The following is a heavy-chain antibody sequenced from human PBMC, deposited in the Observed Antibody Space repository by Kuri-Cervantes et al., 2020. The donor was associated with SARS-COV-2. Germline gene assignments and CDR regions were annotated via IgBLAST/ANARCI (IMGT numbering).Heavy chain of an antibody. CDR3: ARVVYSSYPGGLRV. Sequence: LSLTCAASVFTFSSYWMSWVRQAPGKGLEWVANIKQDGSEKYYVDSVKGRFTISRDNAKNSLYLQMNSLRAEDTAVYYCARVVYSSYPGGLRVWGKGTTVTVSS. V-gene: IGHV3-7*01. J-gene: IGHJ6*04. CDR1: VFTFSSYW. CDR2: IKQDGSEK. D-gene: IGHD6-6*01.